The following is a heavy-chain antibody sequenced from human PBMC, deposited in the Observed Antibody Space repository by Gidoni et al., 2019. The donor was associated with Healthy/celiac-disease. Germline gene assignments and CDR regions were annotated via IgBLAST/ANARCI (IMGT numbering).Heavy chain of an antibody. D-gene: IGHD6-6*01. Sequence: QVQLVQSGADVKKPGSSVKVPCKASGGTFSSYSISWVRQAPGQGLEWMGGIIPIFGTANYAQKFQGRVTITADKSTSTAYMELSSLRSEDTAVYYCASIAARRNWFDPWGQGTLVTVSS. J-gene: IGHJ5*02. CDR1: GGTFSSYS. CDR2: IIPIFGTA. CDR3: ASIAARRNWFDP. V-gene: IGHV1-69*06.